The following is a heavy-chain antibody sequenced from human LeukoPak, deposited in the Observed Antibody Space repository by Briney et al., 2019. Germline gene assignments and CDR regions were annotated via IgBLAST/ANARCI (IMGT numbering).Heavy chain of an antibody. D-gene: IGHD4-17*01. V-gene: IGHV3-13*04. CDR3: AKDGATVTTIDY. J-gene: IGHJ4*02. Sequence: GGSLRLSCAASGFTFTTYDMHWVRQGPGKGLEWVSSIGKGSDTYYSASVKGRFTVSREDAKNSLYLQMNSLRAEDTAVYYCAKDGATVTTIDYWGQGTLVTVSS. CDR2: IGKGSDT. CDR1: GFTFTTYD.